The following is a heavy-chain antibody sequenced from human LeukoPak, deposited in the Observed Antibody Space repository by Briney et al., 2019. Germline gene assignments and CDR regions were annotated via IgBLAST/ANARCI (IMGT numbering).Heavy chain of an antibody. V-gene: IGHV4-59*01. Sequence: PSETLSLTCTVSGGSISSYYWSWIRQPPGKGLEWIGYIYYSGSTNYNPSLKSRVTISVDTSKNQFSLKLSSVTAADTAVYYCARDMSPYSSPKVEAFDTWGQGTMVAVSS. J-gene: IGHJ3*02. CDR1: GGSISSYY. CDR3: ARDMSPYSSPKVEAFDT. D-gene: IGHD6-13*01. CDR2: IYYSGST.